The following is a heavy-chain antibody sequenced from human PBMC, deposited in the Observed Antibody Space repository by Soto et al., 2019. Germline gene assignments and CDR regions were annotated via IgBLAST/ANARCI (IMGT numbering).Heavy chain of an antibody. Sequence: PGGSLRLSCAASGFTFSSYGMHWVRQAPGKGLEWVAVIWYDGSNKYYADSVKGRFTISRDNSKNTLYLQMNSLRAEDTAVYYCARGVSSSWQYYYYYYGMDVWGQGTTVTVSS. D-gene: IGHD6-13*01. V-gene: IGHV3-33*01. CDR1: GFTFSSYG. CDR3: ARGVSSSWQYYYYYYGMDV. CDR2: IWYDGSNK. J-gene: IGHJ6*02.